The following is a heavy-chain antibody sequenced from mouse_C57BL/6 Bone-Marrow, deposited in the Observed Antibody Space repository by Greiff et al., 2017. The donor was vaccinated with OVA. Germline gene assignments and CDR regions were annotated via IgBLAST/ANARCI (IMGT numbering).Heavy chain of an antibody. CDR2: IYPRSGNT. D-gene: IGHD2-3*01. Sequence: VQLQQSGAELARPGASVQLSCKASGYTFTSYGISWVKQRTGQGLEWIGEIYPRSGNTYYNEKFKGKATLTADKSSSTAYMELRSLTSEDSAVYFCARDLYDGYPYYFDYWGRGTTLTVSS. J-gene: IGHJ2*01. CDR3: ARDLYDGYPYYFDY. CDR1: GYTFTSYG. V-gene: IGHV1-81*01.